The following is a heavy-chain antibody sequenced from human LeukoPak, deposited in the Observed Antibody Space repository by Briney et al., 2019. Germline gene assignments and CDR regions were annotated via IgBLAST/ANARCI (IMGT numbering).Heavy chain of an antibody. D-gene: IGHD1-26*01. Sequence: GGSLRLSCAASGFTLSTYWMSWVRQAPGKGLEWVANIKQDGSEKYYVDSVKGRFTISRDNAKNSLYLQMNSLRAEDTAVYYCAKETGRWELEWGQGTLVTVSS. CDR3: AKETGRWELE. CDR1: GFTLSTYW. J-gene: IGHJ4*02. V-gene: IGHV3-7*01. CDR2: IKQDGSEK.